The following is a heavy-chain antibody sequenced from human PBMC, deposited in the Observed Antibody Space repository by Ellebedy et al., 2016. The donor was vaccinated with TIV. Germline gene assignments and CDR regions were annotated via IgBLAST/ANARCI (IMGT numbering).Heavy chain of an antibody. J-gene: IGHJ6*02. V-gene: IGHV3-9*01. CDR1: GFSFDDYA. CDR2: ISWNSASI. CDR3: AKGVYYYSGMDV. Sequence: GGSLRLXXAASGFSFDDYAMHWVRQAPGKGLEWVSGISWNSASIAYADSVRGRFTISRDNAKNSLYLQMNTLRPEDTALYYCAKGVYYYSGMDVWGQGTTVTVSS.